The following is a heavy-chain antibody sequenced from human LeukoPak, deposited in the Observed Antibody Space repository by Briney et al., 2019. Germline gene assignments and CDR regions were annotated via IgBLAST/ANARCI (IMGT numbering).Heavy chain of an antibody. Sequence: GASVTVSCTASGYTFTSYGISWVRQAPGQGLQWMGWISGYNGNTNYAQKFQGRVTMTTDTSTNTAYMELRRLRSDDTAVYYCARVEERGRVFWVGEDYYFGMDVWGQGTMVTVSS. CDR2: ISGYNGNT. CDR1: GYTFTSYG. CDR3: ARVEERGRVFWVGEDYYFGMDV. D-gene: IGHD3-10*01. J-gene: IGHJ6*02. V-gene: IGHV1-18*01.